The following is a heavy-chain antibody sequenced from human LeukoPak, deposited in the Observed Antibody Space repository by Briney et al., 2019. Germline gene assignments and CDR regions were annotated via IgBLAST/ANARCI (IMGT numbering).Heavy chain of an antibody. CDR3: ARDWELLS. CDR1: GFTFSSYA. CDR2: ISYDGSNK. J-gene: IGHJ5*02. Sequence: GGSLRLSCAASGFTFSSYAMHWVRQAPGKGLEWVAFISYDGSNKSYADSVKGRFTISRDNSKNTLYLQMSSLRAEDTAVYYCARDWELLSWGQGTLVTVSS. D-gene: IGHD1-26*01. V-gene: IGHV3-30*04.